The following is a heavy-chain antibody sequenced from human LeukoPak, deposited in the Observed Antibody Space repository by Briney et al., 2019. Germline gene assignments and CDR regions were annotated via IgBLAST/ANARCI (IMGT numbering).Heavy chain of an antibody. CDR2: ISSSGST. J-gene: IGHJ4*02. Sequence: SETLSLTCTVSGGSISSYYWNWIRQPAGKGLEWIGRISSSGSTNYNPSLKSRVTMSVDASKNHFSLKLSSVTAADTDVYYCAREYNDILTGYQANFDYWGQGTLVTVSS. D-gene: IGHD3-9*01. CDR1: GGSISSYY. V-gene: IGHV4-4*07. CDR3: AREYNDILTGYQANFDY.